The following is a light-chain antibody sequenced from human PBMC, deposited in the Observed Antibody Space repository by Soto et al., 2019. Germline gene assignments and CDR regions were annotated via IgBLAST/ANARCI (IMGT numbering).Light chain of an antibody. CDR3: SSYTSRSSSTYV. J-gene: IGLJ1*01. V-gene: IGLV2-14*01. Sequence: QSALTQPASVSGSPGQSITIFCTGTSSDVGGYNYVSWYQQHPGKAPKLMIYDVSNRPSGVSNRFSGSKSGNTASLTISGLQAEDEADYYCSSYTSRSSSTYVFGTGTKVTVL. CDR2: DVS. CDR1: SSDVGGYNY.